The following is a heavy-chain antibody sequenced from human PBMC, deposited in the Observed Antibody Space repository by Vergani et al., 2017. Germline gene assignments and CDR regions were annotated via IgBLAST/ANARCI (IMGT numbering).Heavy chain of an antibody. J-gene: IGHJ4*02. D-gene: IGHD4-17*01. CDR3: AREYYGYGN. CDR1: GFTFSIYW. CDR2: IKQDGSEK. V-gene: IGHV3-7*03. Sequence: EVQLVESGGGLVQPGGSLRLSCAASGFTFSIYWMSWVRQAPGKGLEWVANIKQDGSEKYYVDSVKGRFTISRDNAKNSLYLQMNSLRAEDTAVYYCAREYYGYGNWGQGTLVTVSS.